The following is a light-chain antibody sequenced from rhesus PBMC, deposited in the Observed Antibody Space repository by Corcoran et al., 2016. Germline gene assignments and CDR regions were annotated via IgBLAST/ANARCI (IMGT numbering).Light chain of an antibody. Sequence: QSALTQPPSVSKSLGQSVTISCTGTNSDIGSYYGVAWYQQYEGTAPRLLISAVNKRPSGVSDRFSGAKSGNTASLALSGLKEEDEAHFYCGSDRIYNTYMFGSGTRLTVL. CDR2: AVN. CDR1: NSDIGSYYG. J-gene: IGLJ1*01. CDR3: GSDRIYNTYM. V-gene: IGLV2-38*01.